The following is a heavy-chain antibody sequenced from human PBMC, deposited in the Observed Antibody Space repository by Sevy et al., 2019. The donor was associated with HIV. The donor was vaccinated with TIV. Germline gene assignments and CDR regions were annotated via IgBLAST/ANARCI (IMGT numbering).Heavy chain of an antibody. CDR1: TGYINNYY. J-gene: IGHJ5*02. CDR2: IYYRGNT. Sequence: SETRSLTCTVSTGYINNYYWTWVRQSPGKGLEWIGYIYYRGNTKYNPSLESRVSMSIDTNKEQFSLTLTSVTGADSAIYYCARAEYGHSRGWYSWLDAWGQGILVTVSS. CDR3: ARAEYGHSRGWYSWLDA. D-gene: IGHD6-19*01. V-gene: IGHV4-59*01.